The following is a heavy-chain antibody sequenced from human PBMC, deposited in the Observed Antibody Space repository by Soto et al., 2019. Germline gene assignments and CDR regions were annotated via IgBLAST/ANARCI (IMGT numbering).Heavy chain of an antibody. Sequence: QVQLVQSGAEVKKPGASVKVSCKASGYTFSSYYMNWVRQAHGQGLEWLGIINPSGGYTTYAQRFLGRVTLTSDTSTSTVHMELGSLTSEDTAVYYCARGGGIVLVTAPYDHWGQGTLVTVSS. V-gene: IGHV1-46*03. CDR2: INPSGGYT. CDR1: GYTFSSYY. J-gene: IGHJ4*02. CDR3: ARGGGIVLVTAPYDH. D-gene: IGHD2-21*02.